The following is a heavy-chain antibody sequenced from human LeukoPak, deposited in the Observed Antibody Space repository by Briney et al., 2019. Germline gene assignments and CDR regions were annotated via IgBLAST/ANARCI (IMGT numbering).Heavy chain of an antibody. Sequence: TSETLSLTCTVSGGPVSGYYWSWIRQPPGKGLEWIGWIYYTGTTNYNSSLKSRVTISVDTSRNQFSLRLTSVTAADTAVYYCAKYGDHWNYFDYWGQGTLVTVSS. CDR2: IYYTGTT. CDR1: GGPVSGYY. D-gene: IGHD4-17*01. J-gene: IGHJ4*02. CDR3: AKYGDHWNYFDY. V-gene: IGHV4-59*02.